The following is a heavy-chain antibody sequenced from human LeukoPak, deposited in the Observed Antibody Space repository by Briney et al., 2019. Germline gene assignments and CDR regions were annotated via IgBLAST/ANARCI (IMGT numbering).Heavy chain of an antibody. J-gene: IGHJ6*03. Sequence: ASVKVSCKASGYTFTSYGISWVRQAPGQGLEWMGWISAYNGNTNYAQKLQGRVTMTTDTSTSTAYMELRSLRSDDTAVYYCARAVVVAPVGYYCYMDVWGKGTTVTVSS. CDR3: ARAVVVAPVGYYCYMDV. D-gene: IGHD2-15*01. V-gene: IGHV1-18*01. CDR1: GYTFTSYG. CDR2: ISAYNGNT.